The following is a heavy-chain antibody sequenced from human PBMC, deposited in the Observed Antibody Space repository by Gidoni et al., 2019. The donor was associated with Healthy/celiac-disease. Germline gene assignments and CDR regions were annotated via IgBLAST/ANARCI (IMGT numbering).Heavy chain of an antibody. CDR2: IWYDGSNK. J-gene: IGHJ6*02. CDR1: GFTFSSYG. V-gene: IGHV3-33*01. Sequence: QVQPVEPGGGVVQPGRSLRLSCAASGFTFSSYGMHWVQEAPGKGLEWVAVIWYDGSNKYYADSVKGRFTISRDNSKNTLYLQMNSRRAEDTAVYYCARDRYCSGGSCYSAWGYGMDVWGQGTTVTVSS. CDR3: ARDRYCSGGSCYSAWGYGMDV. D-gene: IGHD2-15*01.